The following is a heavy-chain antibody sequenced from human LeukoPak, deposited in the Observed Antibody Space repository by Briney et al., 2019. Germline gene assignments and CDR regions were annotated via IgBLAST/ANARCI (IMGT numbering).Heavy chain of an antibody. D-gene: IGHD3-22*01. Sequence: GGSLRLSCAASGFTVSSNYMSWVRQAPGKGLEWVSVIYSGGSTYYADSVKGRFTISRDNSKNTLYLQMNSLRAEDTAVYYCARVWGVYYDSSGYSHWGQGTLVTVSS. CDR3: ARVWGVYYDSSGYSH. J-gene: IGHJ4*02. V-gene: IGHV3-66*01. CDR1: GFTVSSNY. CDR2: IYSGGST.